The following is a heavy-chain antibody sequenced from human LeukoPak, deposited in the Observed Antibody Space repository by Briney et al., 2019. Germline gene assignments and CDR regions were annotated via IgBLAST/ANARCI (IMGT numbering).Heavy chain of an antibody. J-gene: IGHJ4*02. V-gene: IGHV1-69*13. CDR1: GYTFTGYY. CDR2: IIPIFGTA. D-gene: IGHD3-22*01. CDR3: ARPRTYYYDSSGYYLDY. Sequence: SVKVSCKASGYTFTGYYMHWVRQAPGQGLEWMGGIIPIFGTANYAQKFQGRVTITADESTSTAYMELSSLRSEDTAVYYCARPRTYYYDSSGYYLDYWGQGTLVTVSS.